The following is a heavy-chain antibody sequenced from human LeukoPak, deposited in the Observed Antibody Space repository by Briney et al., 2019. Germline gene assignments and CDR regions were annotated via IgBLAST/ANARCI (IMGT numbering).Heavy chain of an antibody. Sequence: PSGTLSLTCTVSGGSISSSSYYWGWIRQPPGKGLEWIGSIYYSGSTYYNPSLKSRVTISVDTSKNQFSLKLSSVTAADMAVYYCARPFMVRGVMDAFDIWGQGTMVTVSS. CDR2: IYYSGST. CDR1: GGSISSSSYY. CDR3: ARPFMVRGVMDAFDI. V-gene: IGHV4-39*01. J-gene: IGHJ3*02. D-gene: IGHD3-10*01.